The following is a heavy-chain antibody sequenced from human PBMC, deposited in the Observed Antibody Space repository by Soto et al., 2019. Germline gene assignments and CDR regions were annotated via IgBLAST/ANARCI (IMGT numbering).Heavy chain of an antibody. CDR1: GFTFINYA. CDR2: ITGSGVST. J-gene: IGHJ4*02. CDR3: AKCPSIGVVIRPHCDN. D-gene: IGHD3-3*01. V-gene: IGHV3-23*01. Sequence: LILSCTTSGFTFINYAMSWVRQAPGKGPAWVSVITGSGVSTRYAESVKGRFTISRDNSKDTVYLQMNNLRADDTAIYYCAKCPSIGVVIRPHCDNWGKGSRVSVSS.